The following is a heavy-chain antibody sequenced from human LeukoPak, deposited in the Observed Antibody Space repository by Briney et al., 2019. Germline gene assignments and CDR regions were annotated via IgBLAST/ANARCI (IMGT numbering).Heavy chain of an antibody. Sequence: ASVKVSCKASGGTFSTYGIGWVRQAPGQGLEWMGGIIPIFGTTNYAQKFQDRVTITADKSASTAYMELSSLRSEDTAVYYCARDSLSRYDILTGYYQSFWFDPWGQGTLVTVSS. CDR1: GGTFSTYG. CDR3: ARDSLSRYDILTGYYQSFWFDP. J-gene: IGHJ5*02. V-gene: IGHV1-69*06. CDR2: IIPIFGTT. D-gene: IGHD3-9*01.